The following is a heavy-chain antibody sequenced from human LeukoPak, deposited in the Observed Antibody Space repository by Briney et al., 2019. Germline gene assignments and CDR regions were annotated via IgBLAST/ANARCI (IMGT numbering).Heavy chain of an antibody. Sequence: SETLSLTCAVYGGSFSGYYWSWIRQPPGKGLECIGEIHHSGSTNYNPSLKSRVTISVDTSKNQFSLKLSSVTAADTAVYYCARQGYCTSTTNCSNAFDIWRQGTMVTVSS. CDR3: ARQGYCTSTTNCSNAFDI. D-gene: IGHD2-2*01. V-gene: IGHV4-34*01. J-gene: IGHJ3*02. CDR1: GGSFSGYY. CDR2: IHHSGST.